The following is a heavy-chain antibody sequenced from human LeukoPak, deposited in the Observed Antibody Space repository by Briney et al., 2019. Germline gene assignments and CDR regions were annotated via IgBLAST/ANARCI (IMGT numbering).Heavy chain of an antibody. CDR1: GFTFIDYY. CDR2: ISSSGSTI. D-gene: IGHD6-13*01. V-gene: IGHV3-11*04. J-gene: IGHJ4*02. Sequence: AGTLSLSCAASGFTFIDYYMSWIRKAPGQGLEWVSYISSSGSTIYYADSVKGRFTISRDNAKNSLYLQMNSLRAEDTAVYYCAREWSGIAAAVGDFWGQGTLVTVSS. CDR3: AREWSGIAAAVGDF.